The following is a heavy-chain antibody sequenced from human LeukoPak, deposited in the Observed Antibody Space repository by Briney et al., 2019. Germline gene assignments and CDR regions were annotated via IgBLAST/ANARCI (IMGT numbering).Heavy chain of an antibody. Sequence: SETLSLTCAVYGGSFSGYYWSWIRQPPGKGLEWIGEINHSGSTNYNPSLKSRVTISVDTSKNQFSLKLSSVTAADTAVYYCARRSGPDYYYYMDVWGKGTTVTVSS. CDR1: GGSFSGYY. CDR2: INHSGST. V-gene: IGHV4-34*01. CDR3: ARRSGPDYYYYMDV. J-gene: IGHJ6*03. D-gene: IGHD3-3*01.